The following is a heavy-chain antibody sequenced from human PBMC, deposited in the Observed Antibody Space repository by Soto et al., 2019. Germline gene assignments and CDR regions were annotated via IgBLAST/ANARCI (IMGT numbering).Heavy chain of an antibody. V-gene: IGHV1-69*01. J-gene: IGHJ4*02. Sequence: QVQLVQSGAEVKKPGSSVKVSCKASGGTFSSYAISWVRQAPGQGLEWMGGIIPIFGTANYAQKFQGRVTITADESTSTAYMELSSLRSEDTAVYYCASDRAFYDILTGYIDYWGQGTLVTVSS. CDR1: GGTFSSYA. CDR2: IIPIFGTA. D-gene: IGHD3-9*01. CDR3: ASDRAFYDILTGYIDY.